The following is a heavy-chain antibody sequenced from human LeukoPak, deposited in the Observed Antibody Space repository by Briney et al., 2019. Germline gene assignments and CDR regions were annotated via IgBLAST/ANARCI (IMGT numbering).Heavy chain of an antibody. D-gene: IGHD4-17*01. CDR2: ISSSSSYI. Sequence: GGSLRLSCEASGFTFSSYSMNWVRQAPGKGLEWVSSISSSSSYIYYADSVKGRFTISRDNAKNSLYLQMNSLRAEDTAVYYCARGTYDYGDYDGRYWGQGTLVTVSS. CDR1: GFTFSSYS. V-gene: IGHV3-21*01. CDR3: ARGTYDYGDYDGRY. J-gene: IGHJ4*02.